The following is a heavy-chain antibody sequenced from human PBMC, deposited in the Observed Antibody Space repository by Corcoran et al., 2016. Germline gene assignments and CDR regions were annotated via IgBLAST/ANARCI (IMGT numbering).Heavy chain of an antibody. CDR2: IYHSGST. CDR3: ARHGRYLAAAGPEAYNWFDP. CDR1: GGSISSSSYY. V-gene: IGHV4-39*01. Sequence: QLQLKESGPGLVKPSETLSLTCTVSGGSISSSSYYWGWIRQPPGKGLEWIGSIYHSGSTYYNPSLKSRVTISVNTSKNQFSLKLSSVTAADTAVYYCARHGRYLAAAGPEAYNWFDPWGQGTLVTVSS. D-gene: IGHD6-13*01. J-gene: IGHJ5*02.